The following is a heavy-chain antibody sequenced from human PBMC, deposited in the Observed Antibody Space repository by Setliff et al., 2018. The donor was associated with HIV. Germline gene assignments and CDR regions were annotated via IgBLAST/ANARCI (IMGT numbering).Heavy chain of an antibody. D-gene: IGHD6-13*01. Sequence: SETLSLTCTVSGSSISSNYYWAWIRQAPGKGQEWMGCIDASANTYYTPSLKSRAPISIDTSKNQLSLKLRSVTAADTAVYYCARIGSGWSVGWFDPWGQGTPVTVS. J-gene: IGHJ5*02. CDR3: ARIGSGWSVGWFDP. CDR1: GSSISSNYY. V-gene: IGHV4-38-2*02. CDR2: IDASANT.